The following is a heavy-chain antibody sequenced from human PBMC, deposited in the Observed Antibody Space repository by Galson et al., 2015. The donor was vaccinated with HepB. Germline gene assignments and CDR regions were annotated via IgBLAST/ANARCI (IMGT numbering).Heavy chain of an antibody. CDR2: ISVYNGDT. V-gene: IGHV1-18*04. Sequence: SVKVSCKASGYTFRNFVINWVRQAPGQGLEWMGRISVYNGDTSFAQNLQVGVTLTTDTSSNTAYMELRSLRPDDTALYYCAREGYGGIDAFDIWGQGTMVIVSS. D-gene: IGHD4-23*01. J-gene: IGHJ3*02. CDR1: GYTFRNFV. CDR3: AREGYGGIDAFDI.